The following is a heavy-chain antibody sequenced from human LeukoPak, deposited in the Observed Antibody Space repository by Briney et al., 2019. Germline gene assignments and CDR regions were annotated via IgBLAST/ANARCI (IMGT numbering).Heavy chain of an antibody. CDR2: IIPIFGTA. J-gene: IGHJ4*02. Sequence: SVKVSCKASGGTFSSYAISWVRQAPGQGLEWMGGIIPIFGTANYAQKFQGRVTITADESTSTAYMELSSLRSEDTAVYYCARDGYYDSSGDQNSDYWGQGTLVTVSS. V-gene: IGHV1-69*13. D-gene: IGHD3-22*01. CDR1: GGTFSSYA. CDR3: ARDGYYDSSGDQNSDY.